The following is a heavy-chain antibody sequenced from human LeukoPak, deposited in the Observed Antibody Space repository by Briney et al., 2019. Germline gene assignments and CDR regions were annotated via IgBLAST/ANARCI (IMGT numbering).Heavy chain of an antibody. J-gene: IGHJ4*02. Sequence: HSGGSLRLSGAASGFTVSSNYMSWVRQAPGKGLEWVSVIYSGGSTYYADSVKGRFTISRDNSKNTLYLQMNSLRAEDTAVYYCATDIAAAGNFDYWGQGTLVTVSS. D-gene: IGHD6-13*01. CDR3: ATDIAAAGNFDY. V-gene: IGHV3-53*01. CDR1: GFTVSSNY. CDR2: IYSGGST.